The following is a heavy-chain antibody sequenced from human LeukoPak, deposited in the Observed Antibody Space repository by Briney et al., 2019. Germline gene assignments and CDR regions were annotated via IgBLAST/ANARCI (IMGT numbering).Heavy chain of an antibody. J-gene: IGHJ4*02. Sequence: SETLSLTCTVSGGSISSYYWSWIRQPPGKGLEWIGSIYYSGSTYYNPSLKSRVTISVDTSKNQFSLKLSSVTAADTAVYYCARGRYYFDYWGQGTLVTVSS. CDR2: IYYSGST. V-gene: IGHV4-59*12. CDR3: ARGRYYFDY. CDR1: GGSISSYY.